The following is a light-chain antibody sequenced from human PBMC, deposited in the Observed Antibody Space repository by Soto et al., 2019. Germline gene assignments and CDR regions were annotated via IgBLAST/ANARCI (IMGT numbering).Light chain of an antibody. CDR3: QQYGSSGT. J-gene: IGKJ1*01. CDR2: GAS. V-gene: IGKV3-20*01. Sequence: IVFTQAPVTLSLSPGEKATLSWTASQSVSNNYLAWYQQKPGQAPRLLIYGASNRATGIPDRFSGSGSGTDFTLTISRLEPEDFAVYYCQQYGSSGTFGQGTKVDIK. CDR1: QSVSNNY.